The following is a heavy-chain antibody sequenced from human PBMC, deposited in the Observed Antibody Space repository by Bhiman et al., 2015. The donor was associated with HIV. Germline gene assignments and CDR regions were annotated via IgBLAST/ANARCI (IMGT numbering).Heavy chain of an antibody. CDR1: GFTFSSYG. J-gene: IGHJ6*02. Sequence: VRLVESGGRVVQPGGSLRLSCVASGFTFSSYGIHWVRQAPGKGLEWVSSISSSSYYIYYADSVKGRFTISRDNAKNSLYLQMNSLRAEDTGVYNCARDQAREVNGMDVWGQGDHGSPSP. CDR3: ARDQAREVNGMDV. V-gene: IGHV3-21*03. D-gene: IGHD3-10*01. CDR2: ISSSSYYI.